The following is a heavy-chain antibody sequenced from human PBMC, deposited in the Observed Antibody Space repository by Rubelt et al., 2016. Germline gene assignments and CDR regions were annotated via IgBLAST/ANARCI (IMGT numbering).Heavy chain of an antibody. CDR1: GGSISSGYY. CDR3: ASADYDFWSGSDRNWFDP. D-gene: IGHD3-3*01. J-gene: IGHJ5*02. V-gene: IGHV4-38-2*02. Sequence: QVQLQESGPGLVKPSETLSLTCTVSGGSISSGYYWGWIRQPPGKGLEWIGSIYPSGSTYYNPSLKSRVTISVDTSKNQFSLKLSSVTAADTAVYYCASADYDFWSGSDRNWFDPWGQGTLVTVSS. CDR2: IYPSGST.